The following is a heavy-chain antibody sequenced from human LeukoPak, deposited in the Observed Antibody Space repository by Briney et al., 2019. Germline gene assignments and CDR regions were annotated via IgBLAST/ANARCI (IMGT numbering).Heavy chain of an antibody. CDR1: GYTFTNYD. CDR2: ISAYNDNT. CDR3: AREHSGSYSQPLDYFDY. V-gene: IGHV1-18*01. Sequence: ASVKVSCKASGYTFTNYDISWVRQAPGQGLERMGWISAYNDNTNYAQKLQGRVTMTTDTSTSTAYMELRSLRSYDTAVYYCAREHSGSYSQPLDYFDYWGQGTLVTVSS. J-gene: IGHJ4*02. D-gene: IGHD1-26*01.